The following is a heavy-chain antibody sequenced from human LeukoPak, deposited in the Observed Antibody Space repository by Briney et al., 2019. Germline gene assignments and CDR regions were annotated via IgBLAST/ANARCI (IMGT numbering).Heavy chain of an antibody. V-gene: IGHV3-21*01. CDR2: ISSSSSYI. CDR1: GFTFSSYG. J-gene: IGHJ4*02. CDR3: ARTPKSAVFYFDY. Sequence: GGSLRLSCAASGFTFSSYGMHWVRQAPGKGLEWVSSISSSSSYIYYADSVKGRFTISRDNAKNSLYLQMNSLRAEDTAVYYCARTPKSAVFYFDYWGQGTLVTVSS.